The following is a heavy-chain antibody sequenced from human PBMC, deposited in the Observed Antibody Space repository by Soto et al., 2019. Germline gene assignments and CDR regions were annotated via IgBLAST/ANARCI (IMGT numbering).Heavy chain of an antibody. CDR3: ATALGCRSTSCTLDY. Sequence: QVQLVQSGAEVKKPGSSVKVSCKASGGTFGSYAFSWVRQAPGQGLEWMGGIIPVSDAAHYAQKFQGRVTITADESTSTAYMELSSLSSQDTDVYYCATALGCRSTSCTLDYWGQGTRVIVSS. D-gene: IGHD2-2*01. CDR2: IIPVSDAA. J-gene: IGHJ4*02. CDR1: GGTFGSYA. V-gene: IGHV1-69*01.